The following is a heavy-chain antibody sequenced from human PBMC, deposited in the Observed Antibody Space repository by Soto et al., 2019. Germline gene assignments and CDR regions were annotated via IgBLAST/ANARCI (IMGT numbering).Heavy chain of an antibody. CDR2: IRQDGGAQ. V-gene: IGHV3-7*03. CDR1: GFTFTTYW. D-gene: IGHD7-27*01. Sequence: PGGSLRLSCVASGFTFTTYWMSWVRQAPGKGLQWVANIRQDGGAQYYVDSVKGRFTISRDNAKNSVYLQMDSLRVEDTAVYYCARERGLGLAPRRFDFWGQGTLVTVSS. J-gene: IGHJ4*02. CDR3: ARERGLGLAPRRFDF.